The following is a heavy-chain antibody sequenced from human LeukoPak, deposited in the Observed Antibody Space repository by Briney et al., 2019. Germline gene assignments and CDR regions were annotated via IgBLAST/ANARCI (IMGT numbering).Heavy chain of an antibody. V-gene: IGHV1-2*02. Sequence: ASVKVSCKASGYTFTGYYIHWVRQAPGQGLEWMGWINPYSGGTNFAQKFQGRVTMTRDTSISTAYLEVSRLRSDDTAVYYCARVVTTYCSSTSCPPAYWGQGTLVTVSS. D-gene: IGHD2-2*01. J-gene: IGHJ4*02. CDR3: ARVVTTYCSSTSCPPAY. CDR2: INPYSGGT. CDR1: GYTFTGYY.